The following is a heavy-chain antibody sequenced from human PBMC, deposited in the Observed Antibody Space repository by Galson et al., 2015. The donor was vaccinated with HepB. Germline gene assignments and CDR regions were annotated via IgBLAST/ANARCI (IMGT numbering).Heavy chain of an antibody. CDR1: GYTFTSYA. CDR3: ARGRLITMVQGVIIGAGDY. J-gene: IGHJ4*02. CDR2: TNAGNGNT. V-gene: IGHV1-3*01. Sequence: SVKVSCKASGYTFTSYAMHWVRQAPGQRLEWMGWTNAGNGNTKYSQKFQGRVTITRDTSASTAYMELSSLRSEDTAVYYCARGRLITMVQGVIIGAGDYWGQGTLVTVSS. D-gene: IGHD3-10*01.